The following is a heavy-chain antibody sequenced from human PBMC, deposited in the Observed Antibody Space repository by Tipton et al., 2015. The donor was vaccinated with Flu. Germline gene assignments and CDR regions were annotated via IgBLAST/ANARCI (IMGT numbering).Heavy chain of an antibody. Sequence: LRLSCAVSGGSISSGGYSWSWIRQPPGKGLEWLGYIYHSGSTYYNPSLKRRVSISVDRSKNQFSLKLSSVTAADTAVYYCASHPATSRVAAGGTNYWGQGTLVAVSS. J-gene: IGHJ4*02. CDR2: IYHSGST. D-gene: IGHD6-13*01. V-gene: IGHV4-30-2*01. CDR1: GGSISSGGYS. CDR3: ASHPATSRVAAGGTNY.